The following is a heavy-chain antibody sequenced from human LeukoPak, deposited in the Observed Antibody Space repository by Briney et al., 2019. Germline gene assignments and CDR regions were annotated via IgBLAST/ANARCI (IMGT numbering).Heavy chain of an antibody. CDR3: ARKAQYNGHYPLDY. Sequence: GGSLRLSCEASGFTLTDNWMSWVRQAPGRGLEWVSGTSDRGDYTYYADSVKGRFTISRDSSKNTLFLQMNSLRAEDTALYFCARKAQYNGHYPLDYWGQGTLVTVSS. J-gene: IGHJ4*02. D-gene: IGHD1-7*01. CDR1: GFTLTDNW. CDR2: TSDRGDYT. V-gene: IGHV3-23*01.